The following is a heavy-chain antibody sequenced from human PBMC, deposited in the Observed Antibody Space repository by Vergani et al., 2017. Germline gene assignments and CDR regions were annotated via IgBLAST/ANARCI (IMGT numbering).Heavy chain of an antibody. D-gene: IGHD2-15*01. CDR2: ISWNSGSI. J-gene: IGHJ4*02. V-gene: IGHV3-9*01. CDR1: GFTFDDYA. CDR3: AKDKARYCSGGSCGGIDY. Sequence: EVQLVESGGGLVQPGRSLRLSCAASGFTFDDYAMHWVRQAPGKGLEWVSGISWNSGSIGYADSVKGRFTISRDNAKNSLYLQMNSLRAEDTALYYCAKDKARYCSGGSCGGIDYWGQGTLVTVSS.